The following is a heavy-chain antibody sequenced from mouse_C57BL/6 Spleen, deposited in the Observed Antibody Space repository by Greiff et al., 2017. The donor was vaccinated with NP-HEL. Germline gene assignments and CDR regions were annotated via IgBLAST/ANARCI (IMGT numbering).Heavy chain of an antibody. V-gene: IGHV5-17*01. CDR1: GFTFSDYG. J-gene: IGHJ1*03. CDR2: ISSGSSTI. CDR3: ARRYYGSSWYFDV. D-gene: IGHD1-1*01. Sequence: EVKVEESGGGLVKPGGSLKLSCAASGFTFSDYGMHWVRQAPEKGLEWVAYISSGSSTIYYADTVKGRFTISRDNAKNTLFLQMTSLRSEDTAMYYCARRYYGSSWYFDVWGTGTTVTVSS.